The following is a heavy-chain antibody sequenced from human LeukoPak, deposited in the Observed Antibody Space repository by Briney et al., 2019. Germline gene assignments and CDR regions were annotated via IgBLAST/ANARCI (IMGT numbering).Heavy chain of an antibody. CDR3: ARPRDYGVFDY. CDR1: GYSISSGYY. Sequence: SETLSLTCTVSGYSISSGYYWGWIRRPPGKGLEWVGSIYHSGSTYYNPSLKSRVTISVDTSKNQFSLKLSSVTAADTAVYYCARPRDYGVFDYWGQGTLVTVSS. V-gene: IGHV4-38-2*02. J-gene: IGHJ4*02. D-gene: IGHD4-17*01. CDR2: IYHSGST.